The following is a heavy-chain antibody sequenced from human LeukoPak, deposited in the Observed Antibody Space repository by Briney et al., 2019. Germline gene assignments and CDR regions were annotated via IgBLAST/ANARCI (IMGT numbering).Heavy chain of an antibody. Sequence: SVKASCKASGGTFSSYAISWVRQAPGQGLEWMGRIIPILGIANYAQKFQGRVTITADKSTSTAYMELSSLRSEDTAVYYCASGGSSGLDYWGQGTLVTVSS. D-gene: IGHD6-19*01. CDR2: IIPILGIA. V-gene: IGHV1-69*04. CDR1: GGTFSSYA. J-gene: IGHJ4*02. CDR3: ASGGSSGLDY.